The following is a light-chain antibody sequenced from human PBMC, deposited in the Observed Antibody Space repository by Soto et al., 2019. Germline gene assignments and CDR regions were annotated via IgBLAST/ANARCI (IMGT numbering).Light chain of an antibody. V-gene: IGLV4-60*02. CDR2: LEGSGSY. J-gene: IGLJ3*02. CDR3: ETWESNIHWV. CDR1: SGHSSYI. Sequence: QSVLTQSSSASASLGSSVKLTCTLSSGHSSYIIAWHQQQPGKAPRYLMKLEGSGSYNKARAAPDSFSGSSSGADRYLTISNRPFEDEGDYYCETWESNIHWVFGGGTKLTVL.